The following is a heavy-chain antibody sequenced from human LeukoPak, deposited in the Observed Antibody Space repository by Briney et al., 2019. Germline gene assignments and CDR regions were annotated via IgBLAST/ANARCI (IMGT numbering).Heavy chain of an antibody. D-gene: IGHD6-13*01. CDR2: IDSSGST. Sequence: SETLSLTCTVSGDSISGYYWTWIRQPPGKGLEGIGYIDSSGSTKYNPSLKSRVTISVDTSKNQFSLKLKSVTAADTAVYYCARDAAIVAAGTDYFDFWGQGPLVTVSS. CDR1: GDSISGYY. J-gene: IGHJ4*01. V-gene: IGHV4-4*09. CDR3: ARDAAIVAAGTDYFDF.